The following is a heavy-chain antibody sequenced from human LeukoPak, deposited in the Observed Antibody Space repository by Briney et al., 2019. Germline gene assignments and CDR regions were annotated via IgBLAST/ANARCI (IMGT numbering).Heavy chain of an antibody. CDR3: ARDTGRASWFDP. V-gene: IGHV3-48*01. Sequence: PGGSLRLSCAASGFTFSSYSMNWVRQAPGKGMEWVSYISSSSSRIYYADPVKGRFMICRHNAKNSLYLQMNSLRAEDTAVYYCARDTGRASWFDPWGQGTLVTVSS. CDR2: ISSSSSRI. J-gene: IGHJ5*02. D-gene: IGHD4-11*01. CDR1: GFTFSSYS.